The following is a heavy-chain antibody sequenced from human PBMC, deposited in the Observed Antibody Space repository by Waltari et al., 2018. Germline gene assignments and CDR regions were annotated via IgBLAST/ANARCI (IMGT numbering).Heavy chain of an antibody. CDR1: GFTFSSDG. V-gene: IGHV3-30*02. CDR2: IRYDGSNK. J-gene: IGHJ4*02. CDR3: AKDRQQLAPGTFDY. D-gene: IGHD6-13*01. Sequence: QVQLVESGGGVVQPGGSLRLSCAASGFTFSSDGMHWVRQAPGKGLEWVAFIRYDGSNKYYADSVKGRFTISRDNSKNTLYLQMNSLRAEDTAVYYCAKDRQQLAPGTFDYWGQGTLVTVSS.